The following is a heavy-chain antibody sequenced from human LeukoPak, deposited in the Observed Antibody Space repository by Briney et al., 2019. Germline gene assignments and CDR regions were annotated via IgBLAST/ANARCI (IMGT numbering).Heavy chain of an antibody. CDR1: GGSISSSNW. CDR2: IYHSGIT. V-gene: IGHV4-4*02. J-gene: IGHJ4*02. CDR3: ARERGGYSYGIDY. D-gene: IGHD5-18*01. Sequence: SETLSLTCAVSGGSISSSNWWSWVRQPPGKGLEWIGEIYHSGITNYNPSLKSRVTISVDKSKNQFSLNLSSVTAADTAVYYCARERGGYSYGIDYWGQGTLVTVSS.